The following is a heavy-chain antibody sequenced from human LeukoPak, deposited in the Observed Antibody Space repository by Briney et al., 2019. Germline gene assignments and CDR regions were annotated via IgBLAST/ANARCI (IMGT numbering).Heavy chain of an antibody. CDR1: PGITFSDYW. CDR3: VGGIGWQPDY. Sequence: GGSLRLSCAASPGITFSDYWMNWVRQAPGKGLEWVAIIRQDGRETLYFDSVRGRFTISRDNAKSSVYLEINSLRAEDTAVYYCVGGIGWQPDYWGQGTLVTVSS. D-gene: IGHD6-19*01. CDR2: IRQDGRET. J-gene: IGHJ4*02. V-gene: IGHV3-7*03.